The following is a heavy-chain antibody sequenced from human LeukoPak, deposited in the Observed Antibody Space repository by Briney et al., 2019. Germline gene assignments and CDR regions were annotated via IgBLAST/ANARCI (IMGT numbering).Heavy chain of an antibody. CDR3: AKVDSSSWYNYFDF. V-gene: IGHV3-23*01. D-gene: IGHD6-13*01. CDR1: GFTFSNYA. Sequence: PGGSLRLSCAASGFTFSNYAMSWVRQAPGKGLEWVSAISGSGGSTYYADSVKGRFTISRDNSKNTLYVQMNGLRGEDTAVYYCAKVDSSSWYNYFDFWGQGTLVTVSS. J-gene: IGHJ4*02. CDR2: ISGSGGST.